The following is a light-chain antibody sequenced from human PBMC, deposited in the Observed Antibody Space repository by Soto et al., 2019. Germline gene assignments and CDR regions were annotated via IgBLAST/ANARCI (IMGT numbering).Light chain of an antibody. CDR2: DVS. CDR3: SSYTSSRTLYV. V-gene: IGLV2-14*01. Sequence: QSALTQPASMSGSPGQSITISCTGTSSDVGGYDYVSWYQQHPGIAPKLIIYDVSNRPSGVSNRFSGSKSGNTASLTISGLQAEDEADYYCSSYTSSRTLYVFGTGTKVTVL. J-gene: IGLJ1*01. CDR1: SSDVGGYDY.